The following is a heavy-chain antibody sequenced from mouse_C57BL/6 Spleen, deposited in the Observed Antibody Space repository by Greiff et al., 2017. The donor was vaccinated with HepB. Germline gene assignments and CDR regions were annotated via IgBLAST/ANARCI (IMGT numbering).Heavy chain of an antibody. V-gene: IGHV1-85*01. CDR2: IYPWAGST. CDR3: ARELWLRQRGLDY. Sequence: VQLQQSGPELVKPGASVKLSCKASGYTFTSYDINWVKQRPGQGLEWIGWIYPWAGSTTYNEKFKGKATLTVDTSSSTAYMELHSLTSEDSAVYVWARELWLRQRGLDYWGQGTTLTVSS. D-gene: IGHD2-2*01. J-gene: IGHJ2*01. CDR1: GYTFTSYD.